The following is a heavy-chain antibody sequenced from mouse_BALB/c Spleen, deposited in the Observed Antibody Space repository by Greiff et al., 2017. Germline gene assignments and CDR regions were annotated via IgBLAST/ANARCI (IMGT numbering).Heavy chain of an antibody. CDR1: GFTFSSYA. J-gene: IGHJ2*01. Sequence: EVKLVESGGGLVKPGGSLKLSCAASGFTFSSYAMSWVRQTPEKRLEWVASISSGGNTYYHDSVKGRFTISRDDARNILYLQMSSLRSEDTAMYYGARGDGGIDYWGQGTTLTVSS. CDR3: ARGDGGIDY. V-gene: IGHV5-6-5*01. CDR2: ISSGGNT.